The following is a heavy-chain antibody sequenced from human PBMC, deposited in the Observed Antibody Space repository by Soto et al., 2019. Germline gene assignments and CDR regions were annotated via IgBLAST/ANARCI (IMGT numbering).Heavy chain of an antibody. J-gene: IGHJ4*02. CDR3: ARDASYDSSGYYWDY. CDR2: IYSGGST. D-gene: IGHD3-22*01. V-gene: IGHV3-53*01. Sequence: EVQLVESGGGLIQPGGSLRLSCAASGFTVSSNYMSWVRQAPGKGLEWDSVIYSGGSTYYADSVKGRFTISRDNSKNTLYLQMNSLRAEDTAVYYCARDASYDSSGYYWDYWGQGTLVPVSS. CDR1: GFTVSSNY.